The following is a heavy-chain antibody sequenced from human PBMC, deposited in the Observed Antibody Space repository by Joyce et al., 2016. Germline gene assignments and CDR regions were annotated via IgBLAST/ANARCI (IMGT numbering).Heavy chain of an antibody. J-gene: IGHJ5*02. CDR1: GGSIRSGNYY. V-gene: IGHV4-30-4*01. Sequence: QVQLQESGPGLVKPSQTLSLTCTVSGGSIRSGNYYWTWIRQPPGKGLEGLGHIYNRGSTFYNPSLKSRIPISVDTSNQQFSLKLNFVTAADTAVYYCARESSTRSGNWIDPWGQGIRVTVSS. CDR3: ARESSTRSGNWIDP. CDR2: IYNRGST.